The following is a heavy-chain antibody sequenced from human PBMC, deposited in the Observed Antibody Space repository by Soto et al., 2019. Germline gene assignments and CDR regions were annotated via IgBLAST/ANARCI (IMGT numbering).Heavy chain of an antibody. V-gene: IGHV1-69*13. CDR1: GGTFSSYA. Sequence: SVKVSCKASGGTFSSYAISWVRQAPGQGLEWMGGIIPIFGTANYAQKFQGRVTITADESTSTAYMELSSLRSEDTAVYYCASRPYSSGKYYYYYSGMDVWGQGTTVTVSS. D-gene: IGHD6-25*01. J-gene: IGHJ6*02. CDR3: ASRPYSSGKYYYYYSGMDV. CDR2: IIPIFGTA.